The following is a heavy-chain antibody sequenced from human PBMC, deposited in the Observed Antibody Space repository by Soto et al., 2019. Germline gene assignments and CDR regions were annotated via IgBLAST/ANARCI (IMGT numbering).Heavy chain of an antibody. CDR2: IDPSDSYT. CDR1: GYSFTSYW. D-gene: IGHD6-6*01. J-gene: IGHJ3*02. V-gene: IGHV5-10-1*01. CDR3: ASSIAARPSAGAFDI. Sequence: GESLKISCKGSGYSFTSYWISWVRQMPGKGLEWMGRIDPSDSYTNYSPSFQGHVTISADKSISTAYLQWSSLKASDTAMYYCASSIAARPSAGAFDIWGQGTMVTVSS.